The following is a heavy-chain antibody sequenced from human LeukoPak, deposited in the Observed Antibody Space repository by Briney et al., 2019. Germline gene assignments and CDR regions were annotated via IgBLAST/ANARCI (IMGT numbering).Heavy chain of an antibody. D-gene: IGHD6-19*01. Sequence: PGGSLRLSCAASGFTFSSYAMHWVRQAPGKGLEWVAVISYDGSNKYYADSVKGRFTISRDNSKNTLYLQMNSLRAGDTAVYYCAKARGGYSSGWGYFDYWGQGTLATVSS. CDR2: ISYDGSNK. CDR1: GFTFSSYA. CDR3: AKARGGYSSGWGYFDY. V-gene: IGHV3-30-3*01. J-gene: IGHJ4*02.